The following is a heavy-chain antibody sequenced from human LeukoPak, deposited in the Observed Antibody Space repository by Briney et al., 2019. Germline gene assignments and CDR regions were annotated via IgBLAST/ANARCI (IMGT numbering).Heavy chain of an antibody. Sequence: GGSLRLSCAASGFTLSSSAMSWVRQAPGKGLEWVSVMTEGGATYYADSVRGRFIISRDNSKNMVYLQMNSLRVEDTAVYYCAKLLPDWAQGTLVTVSS. CDR1: GFTLSSSA. D-gene: IGHD3-22*01. V-gene: IGHV3-23*01. CDR2: MTEGGAT. CDR3: AKLLPD. J-gene: IGHJ4*02.